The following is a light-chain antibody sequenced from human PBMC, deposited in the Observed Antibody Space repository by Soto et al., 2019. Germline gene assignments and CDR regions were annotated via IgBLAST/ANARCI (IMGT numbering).Light chain of an antibody. CDR3: QHYGRSPWT. CDR1: QSVSSNY. V-gene: IGKV3-20*01. Sequence: EMVLTQSPGPLSLSPGERATLSCRASQSVSSNYLAWYQQKPGQAPRPLIYGASSRATGIPDRFSGSGAVTEFTLTISRREAGDLAVYYCQHYGRSPWTFGHGTKVEIK. J-gene: IGKJ1*01. CDR2: GAS.